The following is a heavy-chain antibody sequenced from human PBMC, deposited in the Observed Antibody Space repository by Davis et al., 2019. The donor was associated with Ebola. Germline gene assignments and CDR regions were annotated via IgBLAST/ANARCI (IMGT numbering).Heavy chain of an antibody. CDR1: GASFSNYY. Sequence: PSETLSLTCGVYGASFSNYYWTWIRQPPGKGLEWIGEIIHSGNTNYNPSLKSRVTISVDMSKKQFSLRLSSVTAADTAVYYCARGDKVTPVGKRGLRHLDGFDSWGQGTLVTVSS. CDR3: ARGDKVTPVGKRGLRHLDGFDS. CDR2: IIHSGNT. J-gene: IGHJ4*02. D-gene: IGHD6-13*01. V-gene: IGHV4-34*01.